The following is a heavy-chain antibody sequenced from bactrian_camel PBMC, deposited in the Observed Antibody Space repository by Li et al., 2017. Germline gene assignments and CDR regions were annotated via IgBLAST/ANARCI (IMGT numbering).Heavy chain of an antibody. J-gene: IGHJ4*01. CDR1: GFTLDETG. CDR2: IRRDGST. Sequence: HVQLVESGGGSVQPGGSLRLSCTASGFTLDETGLAWYHQPSGNDCEMVSTIRRDGSTVYADSVEGRFTISRDNAQNTPYLQMNSLKSEDTALYYCAAGTNSDYEDYNYWGQGTQVTVS. V-gene: IGHV3S60*01. CDR3: AAGTNSDYEDYNY. D-gene: IGHD4*01.